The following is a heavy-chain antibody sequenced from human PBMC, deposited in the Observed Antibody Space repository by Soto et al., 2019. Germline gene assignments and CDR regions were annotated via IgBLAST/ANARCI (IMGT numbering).Heavy chain of an antibody. J-gene: IGHJ4*02. V-gene: IGHV4-59*01. Sequence: PSETLSLTCTVSGGSISSYYWSWIRQPPGNGLEWIGYIYYSGSTNYNPSLKSRVTISVDTSKNQFSLKLSSVTAADTAVYYCARDYYDSSGYYWRYFNYWGQGTLVTVSS. CDR1: GGSISSYY. CDR3: ARDYYDSSGYYWRYFNY. CDR2: IYYSGST. D-gene: IGHD3-22*01.